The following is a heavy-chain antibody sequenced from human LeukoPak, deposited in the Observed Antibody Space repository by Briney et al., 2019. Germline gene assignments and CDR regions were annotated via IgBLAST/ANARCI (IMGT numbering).Heavy chain of an antibody. CDR2: VRYDGNNP. J-gene: IGHJ4*02. D-gene: IGHD4-17*01. Sequence: PGGSLRLSCAASGFGFSNFWMSWVRQAPGKGLDWVAFVRYDGNNPYYSASVKGRFTISRDNSKNTVLLQMNNLRLEDAAVYYCARGSRYGDYPYYCDFWGQGTLVTVSS. CDR3: ARGSRYGDYPYYCDF. V-gene: IGHV3-30*02. CDR1: GFGFSNFW.